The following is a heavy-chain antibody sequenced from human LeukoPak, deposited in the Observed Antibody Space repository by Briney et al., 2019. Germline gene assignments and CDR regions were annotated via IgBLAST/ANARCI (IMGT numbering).Heavy chain of an antibody. CDR3: ARAIRTMIVYDY. CDR2: INPNSGGT. J-gene: IGHJ4*02. D-gene: IGHD3-22*01. V-gene: IGHV1-2*02. CDR1: GYTFTVYY. Sequence: ASVTVSCKASGYTFTVYYMHWVRQAPGQGLEWMGWINPNSGGTNYAQKFQGRVTMTRDTSISTAYMELSRLRSDDTAVYYCARAIRTMIVYDYWGQGTLVTVPS.